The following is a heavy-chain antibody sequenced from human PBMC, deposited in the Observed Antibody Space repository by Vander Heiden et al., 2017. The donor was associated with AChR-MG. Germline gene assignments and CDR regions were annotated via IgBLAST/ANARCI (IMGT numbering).Heavy chain of an antibody. Sequence: QLQLQESCPGLVKPSETLSLICTVSGCSISSISYYWGWTRQPPGKGLEWIGSIYYSGSTYYNPSLKSRGTIFVDTSKSQFSLRLSSVTAADTAVYYCARLWAGRRPPDYWGQGTLVTVSS. CDR2: IYYSGST. CDR3: ARLWAGRRPPDY. CDR1: GCSISSISYY. D-gene: IGHD6-19*01. V-gene: IGHV4-39*01. J-gene: IGHJ4*02.